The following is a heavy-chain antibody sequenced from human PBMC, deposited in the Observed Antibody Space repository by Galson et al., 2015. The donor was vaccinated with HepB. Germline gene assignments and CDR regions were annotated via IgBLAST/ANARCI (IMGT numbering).Heavy chain of an antibody. CDR1: GYTFTSYA. CDR2: INAGNGNT. Sequence: SVKVSCKASGYTFTSYAMHWVRQAPGQRLEWMGWINAGNGNTKYSQKFQGRVTITRDTSASTAYMELSSLRSEDTAVYYCASSGYDAAYYYYYGMDVWGQGTTVTVSS. J-gene: IGHJ6*02. CDR3: ASSGYDAAYYYYYGMDV. D-gene: IGHD5-12*01. V-gene: IGHV1-3*01.